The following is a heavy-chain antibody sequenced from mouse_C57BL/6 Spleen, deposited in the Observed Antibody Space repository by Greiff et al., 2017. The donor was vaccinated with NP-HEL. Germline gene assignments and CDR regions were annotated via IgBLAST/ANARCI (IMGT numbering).Heavy chain of an antibody. J-gene: IGHJ3*01. Sequence: QVQLQQSAPELVKPGASVKISCKASGYAFSSSWMNWVKQRPGKGLEWIGRIYPGDGDTNYNGKFKGKATLTADKSSSTAYMQLSSLTSEDSAVYFCARTDYSNHAWFAYWGQGTLVTVSA. D-gene: IGHD2-5*01. V-gene: IGHV1-82*01. CDR3: ARTDYSNHAWFAY. CDR1: GYAFSSSW. CDR2: IYPGDGDT.